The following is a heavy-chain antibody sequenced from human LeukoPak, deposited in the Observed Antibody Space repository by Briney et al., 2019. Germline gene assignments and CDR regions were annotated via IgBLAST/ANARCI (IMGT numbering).Heavy chain of an antibody. V-gene: IGHV3-48*03. CDR2: ISNTDSST. CDR1: GFAFNIYE. Sequence: PGGSLRLSCAGSGFAFNIYEMNWVRQAPGKGLEWVAYISNTDSSTYYADSVKGRFTISRDDAKNSLFLQMNSLGAEDTAVYYCARSLVATIMVFDLWGQGALVTVPS. D-gene: IGHD5-12*01. J-gene: IGHJ4*02. CDR3: ARSLVATIMVFDL.